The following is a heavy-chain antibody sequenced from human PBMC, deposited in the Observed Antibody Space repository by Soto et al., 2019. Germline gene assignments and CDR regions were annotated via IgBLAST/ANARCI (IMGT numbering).Heavy chain of an antibody. J-gene: IGHJ4*02. CDR2: ISYDGSNK. Sequence: QVQLVESGGGVVQPGRSLRLSCAASGFTFSSYGMHWVRQAPGKGLEWVAVISYDGSNKYYADSVKGRFTISRDNSKNTLYLQMNSLRAEDTAVYYCAKEGGYYYFDYWGQGTLVTVSS. V-gene: IGHV3-30*18. CDR1: GFTFSSYG. CDR3: AKEGGYYYFDY. D-gene: IGHD3-22*01.